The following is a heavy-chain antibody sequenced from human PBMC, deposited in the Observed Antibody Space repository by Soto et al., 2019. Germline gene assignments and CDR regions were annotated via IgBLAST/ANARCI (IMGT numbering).Heavy chain of an antibody. V-gene: IGHV3-23*01. CDR3: AKSYGDTWKHYYFDY. J-gene: IGHJ4*02. D-gene: IGHD3-3*02. CDR1: SFTFSGYS. CDR2: ISGSGGST. Sequence: EVQLLESGGGLVQPGGSLRRSCAASSFTFSGYSMSWVRQAPGKGLEWVSGISGSGGSTYYADSVKGRFTISRDNSESTLFLQMNSLRAEDTALYYCAKSYGDTWKHYYFDYWGQGTLVTVSS.